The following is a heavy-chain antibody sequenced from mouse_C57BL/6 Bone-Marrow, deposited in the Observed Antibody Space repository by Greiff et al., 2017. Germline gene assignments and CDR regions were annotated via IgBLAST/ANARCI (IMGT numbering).Heavy chain of an antibody. J-gene: IGHJ4*01. Sequence: QVQLQQSGPELVKPGASVKISCKASGYTFTDYYINWVKQRPGQGLEWIGWIFPGSGSTYYNEKFKGKATLTVDKSSSTAYMLLSSLTSEDSAVYFCARRIYYYGKNYAMDYWGQGTSVTVSS. V-gene: IGHV1-75*01. CDR1: GYTFTDYY. CDR3: ARRIYYYGKNYAMDY. D-gene: IGHD1-1*01. CDR2: IFPGSGST.